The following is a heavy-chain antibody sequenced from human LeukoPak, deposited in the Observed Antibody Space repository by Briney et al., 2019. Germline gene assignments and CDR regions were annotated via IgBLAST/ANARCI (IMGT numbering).Heavy chain of an antibody. CDR2: IRHDASDK. D-gene: IGHD6-6*01. CDR1: GFTFGSYG. V-gene: IGHV3-30*02. CDR3: ARKKSVYRSSSSTYYYMDV. J-gene: IGHJ6*03. Sequence: GRSVRLFCAASGFTFGSYGVHWVRQAPGKGLEWVAFIRHDASDKYYADSVKGRFTISRDNSKSTLYLQMNSLRAEDTAVYHCARKKSVYRSSSSTYYYMDVWGKGTTVTVSS.